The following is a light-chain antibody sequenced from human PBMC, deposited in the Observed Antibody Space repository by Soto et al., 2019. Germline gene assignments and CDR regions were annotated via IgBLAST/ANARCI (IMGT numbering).Light chain of an antibody. CDR2: GAS. J-gene: IGKJ1*01. CDR3: QQYNSYDMWS. V-gene: IGKV1-5*01. Sequence: DIQMTQSPSTLSASVGDRVTITCRASQSISSWLAWYQQKPGKAPKLLIYGASSLERGVPSRFSGSGSGTEFTLTISSLQPDDFATYYCQQYNSYDMWSFGQGTKVELK. CDR1: QSISSW.